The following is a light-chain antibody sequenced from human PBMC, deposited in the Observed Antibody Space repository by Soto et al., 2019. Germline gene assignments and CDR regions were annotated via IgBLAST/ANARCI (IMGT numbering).Light chain of an antibody. V-gene: IGKV1-12*01. CDR3: QQTNSFPRT. CDR2: AAS. CDR1: QGIRNW. J-gene: IGKJ1*01. Sequence: DIQMTQSPSSVAASIGDRVTITCRASQGIRNWLAWYQQTPGKAPELLIFAASSMQSGVPSRFSGSGSGTDFTLTINSLQPEDIATYYCQQTNSFPRTFGQGTKVDI.